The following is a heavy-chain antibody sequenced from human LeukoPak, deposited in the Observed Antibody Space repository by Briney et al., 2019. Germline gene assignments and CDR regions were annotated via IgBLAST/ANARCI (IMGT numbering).Heavy chain of an antibody. V-gene: IGHV4-39*07. CDR3: AGIAVAGERWGDY. CDR1: GGSISSSSYY. CDR2: IYYSGST. D-gene: IGHD6-19*01. J-gene: IGHJ4*02. Sequence: PSETLSLTCTVSGGSISSSSYYWGWIRQPPGKGLEWIGSIYYSGSTYYNPSLKSRVTISVDTSKNQFSLKLSSVTAADTAVYYCAGIAVAGERWGDYWGQGTLVTVSS.